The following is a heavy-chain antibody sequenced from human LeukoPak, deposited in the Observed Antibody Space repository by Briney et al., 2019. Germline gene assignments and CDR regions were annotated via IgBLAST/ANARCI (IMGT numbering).Heavy chain of an antibody. CDR2: IYYSGST. D-gene: IGHD2-21*01. Sequence: SETLSLTCTVSGGSVSSGSYYWSWIRQPPGKGLEWIGYIYYSGSTNYNPSLKSRVTISVDTSKNQFSLKLSSVTAADTAVYYCARLEGLAYAGAGPGAPPGKFDPWGQGTLVTVSS. CDR3: ARLEGLAYAGAGPGAPPGKFDP. V-gene: IGHV4-61*01. CDR1: GGSVSSGSYY. J-gene: IGHJ5*02.